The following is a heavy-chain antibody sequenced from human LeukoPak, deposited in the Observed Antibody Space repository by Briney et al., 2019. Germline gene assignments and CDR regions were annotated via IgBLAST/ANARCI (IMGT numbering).Heavy chain of an antibody. D-gene: IGHD3-22*01. J-gene: IGHJ3*02. CDR2: INHSGST. CDR1: GGSFSGCY. CDR3: ARARAWDYYDSSGYYHDAFDI. V-gene: IGHV4-34*01. Sequence: SETLSLTCAVYGGSFSGCYWSWIRQPPGKGVEGIGEINHSGSTNYNPSLKSRVTISRDTSKNQFSLKLSSVTAADTAVYYCARARAWDYYDSSGYYHDAFDIWGQGTMVTVSS.